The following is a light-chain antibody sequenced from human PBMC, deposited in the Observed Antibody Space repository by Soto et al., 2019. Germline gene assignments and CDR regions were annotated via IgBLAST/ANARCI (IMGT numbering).Light chain of an antibody. CDR1: SGHSSYI. V-gene: IGLV4-60*02. CDR3: ETWDSNIRV. CDR2: LEGSGSY. Sequence: QPVLTQSSSASASLRSSVKLTCTLSSGHSSYIIAWHQQQPGKAPRYLMKLEGSGSYNKGSGVPDRFSGSSSGADRYLTISNLQFEDEADYYCETWDSNIRVFGGGTKLTVL. J-gene: IGLJ3*02.